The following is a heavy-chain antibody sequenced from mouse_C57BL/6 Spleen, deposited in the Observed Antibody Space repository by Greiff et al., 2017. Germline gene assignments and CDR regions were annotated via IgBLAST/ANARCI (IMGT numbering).Heavy chain of an antibody. Sequence: EVQLVESEGGLVQPGSSMKLSCTASGFTFSDYYMAWVRQVPEKGLEWVANINYDGSSTYYLDSLKSRFIISSDNAKNILYLQMSSLKSEDTATYYCARESVLVAMDYWGQGTSVTVSS. J-gene: IGHJ4*01. CDR1: GFTFSDYY. D-gene: IGHD1-1*01. V-gene: IGHV5-16*01. CDR3: ARESVLVAMDY. CDR2: INYDGSST.